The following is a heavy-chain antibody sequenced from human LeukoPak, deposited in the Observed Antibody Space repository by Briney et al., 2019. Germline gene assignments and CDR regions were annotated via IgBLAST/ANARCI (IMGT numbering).Heavy chain of an antibody. V-gene: IGHV3-33*01. J-gene: IGHJ4*02. CDR1: GFNFNDYG. Sequence: GGSLRLSCAASGFNFNDYGMHWVRQAPGKGLEWVAIIWHDGNNKYYADSVRGRFTISRDNSKNTLYLEMNSLRAEDTAVYYSARDGAYSYTYWGQGTLVTVSS. CDR2: IWHDGNNK. D-gene: IGHD5-18*01. CDR3: ARDGAYSYTY.